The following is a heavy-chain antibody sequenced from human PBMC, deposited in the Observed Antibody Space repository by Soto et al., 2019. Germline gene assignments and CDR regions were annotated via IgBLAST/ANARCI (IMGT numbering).Heavy chain of an antibody. D-gene: IGHD1-1*01. CDR1: GYGFTTYG. CDR3: AGGRYGDY. J-gene: IGHJ4*02. CDR2: ISAHNGNT. Sequence: QVHLVQSGAEVKKPGASVKVSCKGSGYGFTTYGITWVRQAPGQGLEWMAWISAHNGNTNYAQKLQGRVTVTRDTSTSTAYMELRSLRSDGTAVYYCAGGRYGDYWGQGALVTVSS. V-gene: IGHV1-18*01.